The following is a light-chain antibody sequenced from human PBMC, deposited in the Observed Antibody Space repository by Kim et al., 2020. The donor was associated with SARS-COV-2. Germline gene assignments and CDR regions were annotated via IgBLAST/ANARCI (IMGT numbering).Light chain of an antibody. J-gene: IGKJ1*01. V-gene: IGKV1-5*01. CDR3: QQYDSYSQGT. CDR2: DVS. Sequence: DIQMTQSPSTLSASVGDRVTITCRASQSISRWLSWYQQKPGKAPKLLIFDVSRLQSGVPSRFSGSGSGTAFTLTISSLQPDDFATDYCQQYDSYSQGTFGEGTKVEIK. CDR1: QSISRW.